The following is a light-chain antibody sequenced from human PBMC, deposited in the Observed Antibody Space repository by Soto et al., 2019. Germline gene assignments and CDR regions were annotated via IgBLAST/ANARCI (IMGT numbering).Light chain of an antibody. J-gene: IGKJ4*01. CDR3: QHYNDRPLT. Sequence: EIRMTQSPATLSASVGERATLPCGASQSISNYLAWYQQKPGQAPRLLIYGASTRASGIPARFSGSGYGTEFNLTISSLQSEDFAVYSCQHYNDRPLTFGGGTKVDIK. CDR1: QSISNY. CDR2: GAS. V-gene: IGKV3-15*01.